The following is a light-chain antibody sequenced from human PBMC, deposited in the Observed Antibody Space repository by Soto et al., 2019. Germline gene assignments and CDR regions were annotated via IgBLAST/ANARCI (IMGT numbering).Light chain of an antibody. CDR2: DAS. V-gene: IGKV3-11*01. Sequence: EIVLTQSPATLSLSPGERATLSCRASQSVSSYLAWYQQKPGQAPRLLIYDASNRATGIPARFSGSGSGTDFTLTIRSLEPEDFAVSYCQQRSNWPGYTFGQGTKLEIK. J-gene: IGKJ2*01. CDR3: QQRSNWPGYT. CDR1: QSVSSY.